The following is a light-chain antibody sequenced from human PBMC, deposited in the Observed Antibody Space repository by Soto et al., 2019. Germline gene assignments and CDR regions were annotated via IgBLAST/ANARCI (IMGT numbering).Light chain of an antibody. J-gene: IGKJ2*01. V-gene: IGKV1D-13*01. CDR3: QQFNNYPYT. Sequence: AIQLTQSPSPLSASVGDRVTITYRASQGISSALAWYQQKPGKAPKLLIYDASSLESGVPSRFSGSGSGTDFTLTISSLQPEDFATYYCQQFNNYPYTFGQGTKLEIK. CDR1: QGISSA. CDR2: DAS.